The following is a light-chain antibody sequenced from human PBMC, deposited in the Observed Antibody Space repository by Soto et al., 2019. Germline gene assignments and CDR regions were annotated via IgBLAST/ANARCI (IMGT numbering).Light chain of an antibody. CDR3: SSYTSSSTYV. J-gene: IGLJ1*01. Sequence: HSALTQPASVSGSPGQSITISCTGTSSDVGGYNYVSWYQQPPGKAPKLIIYDVSNRPSGVSDRFSGSKSGNTASLTISGLQAEDEADYYCSSYTSSSTYVFGTGTKVTVL. CDR2: DVS. CDR1: SSDVGGYNY. V-gene: IGLV2-14*01.